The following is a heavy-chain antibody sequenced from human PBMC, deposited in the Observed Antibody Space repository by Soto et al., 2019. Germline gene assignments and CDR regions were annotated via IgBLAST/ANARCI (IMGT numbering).Heavy chain of an antibody. CDR3: ARDTYYYDSSGQPY. J-gene: IGHJ4*02. Sequence: EVQLVESGGGLIQPGGSLSVSCAASGFTVSRRYMSWVRQAPGKGLEWVSVIYSGGSTNYADSVKGRFTIFRDNSKNTLYLQMNSRRVEDTAVYYCARDTYYYDSSGQPYWGQGTLVTVSS. V-gene: IGHV3-53*01. CDR1: GFTVSRRY. D-gene: IGHD3-22*01. CDR2: IYSGGST.